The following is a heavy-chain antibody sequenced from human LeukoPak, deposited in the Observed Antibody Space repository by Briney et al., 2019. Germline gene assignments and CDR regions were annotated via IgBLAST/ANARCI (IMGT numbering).Heavy chain of an antibody. J-gene: IGHJ5*02. CDR2: IYYSGST. V-gene: IGHV4-59*12. CDR1: GGSISSYY. CDR3: ARTIVVVPAAIPNWFDP. Sequence: SETLSLTCTVSGGSISSYYWSWIRQPPGKGLEWIGYIYYSGSTNYNPSLKSRVTISVDRSKNQFSLKLSSVTAADTAVYYCARTIVVVPAAIPNWFDPWGQGTLVTVSS. D-gene: IGHD2-2*01.